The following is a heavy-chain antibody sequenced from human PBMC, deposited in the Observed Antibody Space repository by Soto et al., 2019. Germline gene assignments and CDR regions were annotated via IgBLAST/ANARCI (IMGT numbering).Heavy chain of an antibody. CDR3: AKGGGDYVLEYFDY. V-gene: IGHV3-30*18. Sequence: GGSLRLSCAASGITFSSYGMHWVRQAPGKGLEWVAVISYDGSNKYYVDSVKGRFTISRDNSKNTLYLQMDSLRAEDTAVYYCAKGGGDYVLEYFDYWGQGTLVTVSS. CDR2: ISYDGSNK. D-gene: IGHD4-17*01. CDR1: GITFSSYG. J-gene: IGHJ4*02.